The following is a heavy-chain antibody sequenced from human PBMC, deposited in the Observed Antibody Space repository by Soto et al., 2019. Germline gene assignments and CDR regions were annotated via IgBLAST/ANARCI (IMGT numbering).Heavy chain of an antibody. CDR3: AKDVLRFLEWLAFYGMDV. CDR2: ISYDGSNK. Sequence: QVQLVESGGGVVQPGRSLRLSCAASGFTFSSYGMHWVRQASGKGLEWVAVISYDGSNKYYADSVKGRFTISRDNSKNTLYLQMNSLRAEDTAVYYCAKDVLRFLEWLAFYGMDVWGQGTTATVSS. D-gene: IGHD3-3*01. J-gene: IGHJ6*02. V-gene: IGHV3-30*18. CDR1: GFTFSSYG.